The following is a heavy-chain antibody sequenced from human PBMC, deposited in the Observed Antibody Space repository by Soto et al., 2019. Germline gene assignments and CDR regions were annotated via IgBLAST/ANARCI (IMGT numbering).Heavy chain of an antibody. J-gene: IGHJ6*03. Sequence: ASVKVSCKASGYTFTGYYMHWVRQAPGQGLEWMGWINPNSGGTNYAQKFQGWVTMTRDTSISTAYMELSRLRSDDTAVYYCARGLAVAGTNYYYMDVWGKGTTVTVSS. CDR1: GYTFTGYY. D-gene: IGHD6-19*01. CDR3: ARGLAVAGTNYYYMDV. V-gene: IGHV1-2*04. CDR2: INPNSGGT.